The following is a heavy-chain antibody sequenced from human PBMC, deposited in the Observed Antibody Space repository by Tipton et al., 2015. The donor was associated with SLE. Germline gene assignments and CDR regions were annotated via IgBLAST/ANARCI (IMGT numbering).Heavy chain of an antibody. V-gene: IGHV3-74*01. CDR2: INTDGSGK. CDR1: GYTFNRYW. Sequence: SLRLSCEGSGYTFNRYWMHWVRQAPGKGLVWVSRINTDGSGKDYAESVKGRFTISRANAKNTLYLQMNSLRAEDTAVYYCARAHYDVRSYNLDYWGQGTLVTVSS. J-gene: IGHJ4*02. CDR3: ARAHYDVRSYNLDY. D-gene: IGHD3-3*01.